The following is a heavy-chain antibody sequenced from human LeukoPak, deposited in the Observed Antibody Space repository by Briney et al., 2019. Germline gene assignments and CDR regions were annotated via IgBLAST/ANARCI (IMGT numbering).Heavy chain of an antibody. J-gene: IGHJ1*01. V-gene: IGHV3-23*01. CDR3: AKDERGSSSPN. Sequence: GGSLRLSCAASGFTFSSYAMSWVRQAPGKGLEWVSAISGSGGSTYYADSVKGRFTISRDNSKNTLYLQMNSLRAKDTAVYYCAKDERGSSSPNWGQGTLVTVSS. CDR2: ISGSGGST. D-gene: IGHD6-13*01. CDR1: GFTFSSYA.